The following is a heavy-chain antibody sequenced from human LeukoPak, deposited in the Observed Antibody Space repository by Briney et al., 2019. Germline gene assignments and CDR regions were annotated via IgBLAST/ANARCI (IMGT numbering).Heavy chain of an antibody. D-gene: IGHD6-13*01. V-gene: IGHV3-7*03. Sequence: PGGSLRLSCAASGFSFNAYWMTWVRQAPGKGLEWVANIRQDGDTKYYVDSVKGRFTISRDNAMNSLYLQVNSLRAEDTAIYYCARSLPYGTTWYGRSDFWGQGTLVTVSS. CDR3: ARSLPYGTTWYGRSDF. CDR2: IRQDGDTK. CDR1: GFSFNAYW. J-gene: IGHJ4*02.